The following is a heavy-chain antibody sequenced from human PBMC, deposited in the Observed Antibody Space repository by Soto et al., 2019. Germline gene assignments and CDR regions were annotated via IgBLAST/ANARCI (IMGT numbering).Heavy chain of an antibody. V-gene: IGHV4-34*01. CDR2: INDSGNI. CDR1: GGSFSGYQ. Sequence: QVQLQQWGAGLLKPSETLSLTCAVYGGSFSGYQWSWIRQTPGRGLEWIGEINDSGNINYNPSLKSRVTILLDTPQKEISLKMRSVTAADSAVYYCARGLILWFGELSRRGGYYSYMDVWGKGTTVTVSS. D-gene: IGHD3-10*01. J-gene: IGHJ6*03. CDR3: ARGLILWFGELSRRGGYYSYMDV.